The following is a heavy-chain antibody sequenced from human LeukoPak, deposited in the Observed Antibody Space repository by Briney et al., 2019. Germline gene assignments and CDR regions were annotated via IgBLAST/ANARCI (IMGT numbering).Heavy chain of an antibody. V-gene: IGHV3-7*01. Sequence: PGGSLRLSCAASGFSFSAYWMSWVRQAPGKGLEWVAHIKYDGSEKSYVDSVKGRFTISRDNAKNSLYLQMSSLRAEDTAVYYCARSNSFDYWGHGTLVTVSS. J-gene: IGHJ4*01. CDR2: IKYDGSEK. D-gene: IGHD6-6*01. CDR1: GFSFSAYW. CDR3: ARSNSFDY.